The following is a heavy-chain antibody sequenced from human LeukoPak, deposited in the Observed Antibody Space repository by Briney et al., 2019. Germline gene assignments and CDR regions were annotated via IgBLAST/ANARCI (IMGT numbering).Heavy chain of an antibody. CDR2: IYPSGST. J-gene: IGHJ4*02. Sequence: SETLSLTCTVSGGSISSYYWTWIRQPAGKGLEWIGHIYPSGSTNNNPSLKSRVTLSADTSKNQFSLKLTSVTAADTAVYYCARATGGGPLDYWGQGTLVTVSS. CDR3: ARATGGGPLDY. D-gene: IGHD2-15*01. CDR1: GGSISSYY. V-gene: IGHV4-4*07.